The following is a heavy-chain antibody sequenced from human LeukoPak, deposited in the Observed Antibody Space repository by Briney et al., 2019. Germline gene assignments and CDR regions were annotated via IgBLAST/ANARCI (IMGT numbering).Heavy chain of an antibody. CDR2: ISSSSSYI. V-gene: IGHV3-21*01. CDR3: ARVVGATARTFDY. CDR1: GFTFSRYS. Sequence: PGGSLRLSCAASGFTFSRYSMNWVRQAPGKGLVWVSSISSSSSYIYYADSVKGRFTISRDNAKDSLYLQMNSLRAEDTAVYYCARVVGATARTFDYWGQGTLVTVSS. J-gene: IGHJ4*02. D-gene: IGHD1-26*01.